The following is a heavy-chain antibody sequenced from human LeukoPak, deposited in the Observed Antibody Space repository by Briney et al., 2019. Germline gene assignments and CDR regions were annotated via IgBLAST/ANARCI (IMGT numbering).Heavy chain of an antibody. D-gene: IGHD6-19*01. V-gene: IGHV3-7*03. J-gene: IGHJ4*02. CDR2: IKNDGSET. Sequence: GGSLRLSCAVSGFNFRDHWMDWVRQAPGKGLQWVGHIKNDGSETYYLDSLKGRFSISRDNTNNALYLQVNSLRVEDTAVYYCVKNDGWFHLAQWGQGTLVTVSS. CDR3: VKNDGWFHLAQ. CDR1: GFNFRDHW.